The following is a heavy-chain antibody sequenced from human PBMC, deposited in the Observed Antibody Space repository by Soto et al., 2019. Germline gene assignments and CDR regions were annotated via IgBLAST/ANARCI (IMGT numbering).Heavy chain of an antibody. J-gene: IGHJ4*02. CDR1: GGSISSGGYS. D-gene: IGHD2-2*01. Sequence: QLQLQESGSGLVQTSQTLSLTCAVSGGSISSGGYSWSWIRQPPGKGLEWIGYMYHSGSTYYNPSLQSRVTISIDRSKNQFSLKLSSVTAADTAVSYCARVPDYWGQGIRVTVSS. CDR2: MYHSGST. V-gene: IGHV4-30-2*01. CDR3: ARVPDY.